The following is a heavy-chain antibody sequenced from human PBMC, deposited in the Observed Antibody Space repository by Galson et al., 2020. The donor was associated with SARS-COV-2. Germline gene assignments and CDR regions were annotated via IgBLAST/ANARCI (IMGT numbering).Heavy chain of an antibody. CDR3: ARGNYVYSRPTSYYHYYAMDV. D-gene: IGHD4-4*01. V-gene: IGHV1-69*13. Sequence: SVKVSCKTSGDTFSFYAINWVRQAPGQGLEWMGVIIPKSGRTDFAQKFQGRVRITADESTSTAYMELTSLKSEDTAIYYCARGNYVYSRPTSYYHYYAMDVWGQGTTVTVAS. CDR2: IIPKSGRT. CDR1: GDTFSFYA. J-gene: IGHJ6*02.